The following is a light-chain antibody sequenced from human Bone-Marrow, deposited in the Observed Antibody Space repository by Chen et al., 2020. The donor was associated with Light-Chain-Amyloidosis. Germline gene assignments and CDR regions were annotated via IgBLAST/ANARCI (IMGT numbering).Light chain of an antibody. V-gene: IGLV2-14*01. J-gene: IGLJ1*01. CDR3: SSYTITNTLV. Sequence: QSALTQPASVSGSPGQSITISCTGSSSDVGGYNHVSWYHQHPDKAPKLMIYEVTNRPSWVPDRFSGSKSDNTASLTISGLQTEDEADYFCSSYTITNTLVFGSGTRVTVL. CDR1: SSDVGGYNH. CDR2: EVT.